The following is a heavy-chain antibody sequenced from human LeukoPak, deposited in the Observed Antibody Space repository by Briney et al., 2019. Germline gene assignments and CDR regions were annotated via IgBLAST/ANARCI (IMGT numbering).Heavy chain of an antibody. Sequence: GASVQVSCQASGYTFTSYGISWVRQAPGQPLEWIGWISAYNGNTNYAQKLQGRVTMTTDTSTSTAYMELRSLRSDDTAVYYCARLSDYGGYYFDYWGQGTLVTVSS. D-gene: IGHD4-23*01. CDR2: ISAYNGNT. CDR1: GYTFTSYG. J-gene: IGHJ4*02. CDR3: ARLSDYGGYYFDY. V-gene: IGHV1-18*01.